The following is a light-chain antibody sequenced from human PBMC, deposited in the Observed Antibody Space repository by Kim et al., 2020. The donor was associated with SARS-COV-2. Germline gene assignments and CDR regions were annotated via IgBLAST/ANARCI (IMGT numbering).Light chain of an antibody. Sequence: ELTQPPSASGTPGQMVTISCSGSSPNIGSNTVNWYQQLPGTAPKLLMYSNNQRPSGVPDLFSGSKSGTSASLAISGLQSEDEADYYCASWDDSLNGWV. V-gene: IGLV1-44*01. CDR1: SPNIGSNT. J-gene: IGLJ3*02. CDR3: ASWDDSLNGWV. CDR2: SNN.